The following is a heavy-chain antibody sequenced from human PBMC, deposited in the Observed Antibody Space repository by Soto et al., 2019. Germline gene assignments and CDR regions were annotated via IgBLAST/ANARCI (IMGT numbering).Heavy chain of an antibody. CDR2: VSTNGAT. Sequence: SETLSFPCTVSDNFISSYYWNWIRQPAGKGLEWIGRVSTNGATNYNPSLESRVTMSVDTSKNQFSLKLTSVTAADTAVYFCARADYEILTGSYAMDVWGQGTTVTVSS. D-gene: IGHD3-9*01. V-gene: IGHV4-4*07. J-gene: IGHJ6*02. CDR1: DNFISSYY. CDR3: ARADYEILTGSYAMDV.